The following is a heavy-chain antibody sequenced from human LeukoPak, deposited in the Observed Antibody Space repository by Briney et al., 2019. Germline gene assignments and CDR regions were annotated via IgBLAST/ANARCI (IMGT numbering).Heavy chain of an antibody. V-gene: IGHV3-33*01. CDR2: VWSDGNGK. CDR1: GFTFSTYG. CDR3: VSVLTVTFDS. Sequence: GGSLRLSCAASGFTFSTYGMHWVRQAPGKGLEWVALVWSDGNGKFYADSVKGRFTISRDNSKNPVYLQMNSLRAENTAVYYCVSVLTVTFDSWGQGTLVTVSS. J-gene: IGHJ4*02. D-gene: IGHD4-17*01.